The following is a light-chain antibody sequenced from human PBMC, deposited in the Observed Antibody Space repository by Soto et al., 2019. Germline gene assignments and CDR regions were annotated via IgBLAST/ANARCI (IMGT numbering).Light chain of an antibody. CDR1: QSVLYSSNNKNY. CDR3: QQYYSKPPT. J-gene: IGKJ4*01. CDR2: WAS. Sequence: DIVMTQSPDSLAVSLGERATINCKSSQSVLYSSNNKNYLGWYQQKVGQPPKLLIYWASTRESGVPDRFSGSGSGTDFTLTISSLQDEDVAVYYCQQYYSKPPTFGGGTKVEIK. V-gene: IGKV4-1*01.